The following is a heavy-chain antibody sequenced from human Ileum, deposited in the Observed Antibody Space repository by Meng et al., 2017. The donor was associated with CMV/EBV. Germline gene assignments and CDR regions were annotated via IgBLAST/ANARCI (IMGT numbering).Heavy chain of an antibody. D-gene: IGHD3-10*01. J-gene: IGHJ5*01. CDR3: ARGGVISAASSDS. CDR2: ISNDGSTT. V-gene: IGHV3-74*01. CDR1: GFKFSVYW. Sequence: CAASGFKFSVYWMHWVRQAPGKGLEWVSRISNDGSTTTYADSVKGRFTVSRDNAKDTLYLQANSLRAEDTAVYYCARGGVISAASSDSWGQGTLVTVSS.